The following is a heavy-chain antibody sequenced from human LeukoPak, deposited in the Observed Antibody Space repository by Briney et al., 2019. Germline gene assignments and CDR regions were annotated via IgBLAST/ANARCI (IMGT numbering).Heavy chain of an antibody. CDR1: GGSFSSGSYY. V-gene: IGHV4-61*01. J-gene: IGHJ3*02. D-gene: IGHD5-18*01. CDR3: ARSRSGYSYDHAAFDI. CDR2: IDYRGST. Sequence: PSETLSLTCTVPGGSFSSGSYYWIWIRQPPGKGLEWIAYIDYRGSTTYNPSLKSRVTISVDTSRNQFSLKLSSVTAADTAVYYCARSRSGYSYDHAAFDIWGQGTMVTVSS.